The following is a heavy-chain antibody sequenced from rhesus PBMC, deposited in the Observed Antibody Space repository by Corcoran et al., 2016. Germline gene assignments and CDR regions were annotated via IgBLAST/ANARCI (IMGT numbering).Heavy chain of an antibody. CDR2: NYWNDSK. Sequence: QVTLKESGPALVKPTQTLTLTCTFSGFSISTTGIGVGWIRQPPGKALERLANNYWNDSKYYSTALRSRLTISKDTTKNQVALTMTNMHPVDTATYYCARFRTTNVDYWGQGVLVTVSS. CDR3: ARFRTTNVDY. J-gene: IGHJ4*01. V-gene: IGHV2-95*01. D-gene: IGHD2-2*01. CDR1: GFSISTTGIG.